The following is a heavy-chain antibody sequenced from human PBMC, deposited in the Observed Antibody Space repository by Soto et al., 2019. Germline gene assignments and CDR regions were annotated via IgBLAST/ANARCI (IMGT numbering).Heavy chain of an antibody. D-gene: IGHD3-10*01. Sequence: VLLVESGGGLVQPGGSLKLSCAASGFVFKDSSIHWVRQASGKGLEWVGRIRDIAYSYATAYAASVKGRFTISRDDSSNTAYLQMNSLKTEDTAIYYCTRLISAAQDYWGQGTLVTVSS. J-gene: IGHJ4*02. V-gene: IGHV3-73*01. CDR3: TRLISAAQDY. CDR1: GFVFKDSS. CDR2: IRDIAYSYAT.